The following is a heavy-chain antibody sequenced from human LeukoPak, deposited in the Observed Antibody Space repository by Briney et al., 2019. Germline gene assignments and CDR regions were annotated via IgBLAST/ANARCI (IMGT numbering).Heavy chain of an antibody. CDR3: ARVGTSDAFDI. J-gene: IGHJ3*02. CDR2: ISSSSSYI. CDR1: GFTFSSYS. D-gene: IGHD4-23*01. V-gene: IGHV3-21*01. Sequence: GGSLRLSCAASGFTFSSYSMNWVRQAPGKGLEWVSSISSSSSYIYYADSVKGRFTISRDNAKNSLYLQMNSLRAEDTAVYYCARVGTSDAFDIWGQGTMVTVSS.